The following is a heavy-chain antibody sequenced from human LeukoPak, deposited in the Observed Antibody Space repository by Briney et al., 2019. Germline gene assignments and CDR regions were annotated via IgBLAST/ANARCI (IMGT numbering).Heavy chain of an antibody. J-gene: IGHJ3*02. CDR2: ISGYNGNT. CDR1: GYTFRTYG. Sequence: ASVKVSCKASGYTFRTYGITWMRQAPGQGLEWMGWISGYNGNTNYGQKFQGRVTMTTETSTSTAYMELRSLTSDDTAVYYCARIPRVAWGAQGVDAFDIWGQGTMVTVS. V-gene: IGHV1-18*01. CDR3: ARIPRVAWGAQGVDAFDI. D-gene: IGHD3-16*01.